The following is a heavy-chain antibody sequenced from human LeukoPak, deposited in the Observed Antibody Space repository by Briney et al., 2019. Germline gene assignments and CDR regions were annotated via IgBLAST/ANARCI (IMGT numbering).Heavy chain of an antibody. CDR3: ARAREPLIYTYYFEY. D-gene: IGHD1-14*01. CDR2: IYTSGST. CDR1: GGSISSGSYY. Sequence: PSQTLSLTCTVSGGSISSGSYYWSWIRQPAGKGLEWIGRIYTSGSTNYNPSLKSQVTISVDTSKNQFSLKLSSVTAADTAIYYCARAREPLIYTYYFEYWGQGTLVTVSS. J-gene: IGHJ4*02. V-gene: IGHV4-61*02.